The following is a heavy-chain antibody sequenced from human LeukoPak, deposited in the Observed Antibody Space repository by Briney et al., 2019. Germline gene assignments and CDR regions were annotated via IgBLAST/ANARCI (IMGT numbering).Heavy chain of an antibody. CDR2: ISSSSSYI. CDR1: GFTFSSYS. CDR3: AKAEYDSSGYYFDY. V-gene: IGHV3-21*01. Sequence: GGSLRLSCAASGFTFSSYSMNWVRQAPGKGLEWVSSISSSSSYIYYADSVKGRFTISRDNSKNTLYLQMNSLRAEDTAVYYCAKAEYDSSGYYFDYWGQGTLVTVSS. J-gene: IGHJ4*02. D-gene: IGHD3-22*01.